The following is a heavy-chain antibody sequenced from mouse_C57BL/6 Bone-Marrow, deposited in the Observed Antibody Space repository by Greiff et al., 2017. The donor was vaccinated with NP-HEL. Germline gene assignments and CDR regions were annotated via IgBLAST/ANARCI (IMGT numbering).Heavy chain of an antibody. CDR2: IYIGNGYT. CDR3: ARVSSYYYGSSRYFDV. CDR1: GYTFTSYG. V-gene: IGHV1-58*01. J-gene: IGHJ1*03. Sequence: VQLQQSGAELVRPGSSVKMSCKTSGYTFTSYGINWVKQRPGQGLEWIGYIYIGNGYTEYNEKFKGKATLTSDTSSSTAYMQLSSLTSEDSAIYFCARVSSYYYGSSRYFDVWGTGTTVTVSS. D-gene: IGHD1-1*01.